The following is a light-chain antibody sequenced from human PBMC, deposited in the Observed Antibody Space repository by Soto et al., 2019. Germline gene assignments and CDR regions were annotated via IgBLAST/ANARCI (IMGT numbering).Light chain of an antibody. J-gene: IGKJ1*01. CDR1: QSVRNSL. Sequence: SVVTVSLNQGERATLSCRASQSVRNSLLAWYQQKPGQPPRLLIYDASTRATATPERFSGSGSGTDFTLTISRLEPEDFAVYYCPHYETIVQTFA. CDR3: PHYETIVQT. CDR2: DAS. V-gene: IGKV3-20*01.